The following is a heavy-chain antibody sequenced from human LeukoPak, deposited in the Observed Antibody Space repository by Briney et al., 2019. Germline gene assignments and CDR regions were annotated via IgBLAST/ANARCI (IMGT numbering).Heavy chain of an antibody. J-gene: IGHJ4*02. CDR1: GGSISSSSYY. D-gene: IGHD5-24*01. Sequence: PSETLSLTCTVSGGSISSSSYYWGWIRQPPGKGLEWIGSIYYSGSTYYNPSLKSRVTISVDTSKNQFSLKLSSVTAADTAVYYCASREMATQDNGDIYDYWGQGTLVTVSS. V-gene: IGHV4-39*01. CDR3: ASREMATQDNGDIYDY. CDR2: IYYSGST.